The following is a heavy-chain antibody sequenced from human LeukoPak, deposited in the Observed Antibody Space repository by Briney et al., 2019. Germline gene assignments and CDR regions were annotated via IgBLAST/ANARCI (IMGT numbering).Heavy chain of an antibody. V-gene: IGHV3-64*02. CDR1: GFSLRNYA. CDR2: INTDGRIT. J-gene: IGHJ4*02. D-gene: IGHD1-26*01. CDR3: TRDGGSFCDFDY. Sequence: GGSLRLSCVASGFSLRNYAIHGVREAPGGGVGYVSVINTDGRITYYADSVKGRFTISRDNSKNTVYLQMGSLSGEDMAVYYCTRDGGSFCDFDYWGQGALVTVSS.